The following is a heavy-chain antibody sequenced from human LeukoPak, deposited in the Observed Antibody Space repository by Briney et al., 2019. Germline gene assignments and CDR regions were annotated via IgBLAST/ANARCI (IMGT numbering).Heavy chain of an antibody. D-gene: IGHD3-22*01. CDR2: IYHSGST. J-gene: IGHJ4*02. V-gene: IGHV4-39*07. CDR1: GGSISSSSYY. CDR3: ARRRAPGITMIVVVIKPYFDY. Sequence: KSSETLSLTCTVSGGSISSSSYYWGWIRQPPGKGLEWIGSIYHSGSTYYNPSLKSRVTISVDTSKNQFSLKLSSVTAADTAVYYCARRRAPGITMIVVVIKPYFDYWGQGTLVTVSS.